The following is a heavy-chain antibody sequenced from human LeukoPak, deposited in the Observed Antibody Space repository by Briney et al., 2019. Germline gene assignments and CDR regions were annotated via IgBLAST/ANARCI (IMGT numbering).Heavy chain of an antibody. V-gene: IGHV1-18*01. J-gene: IGHJ1*01. D-gene: IGHD1-1*01. CDR3: ARVIGNWNPTFQH. Sequence: ASVKVSCKASGYTFTSYGISWVRNAPGQGLEWIGWISAYNGNTNYAQKIQGRVTMTTDTSTSTAYMELRSLRSDDTAVYYCARVIGNWNPTFQHWGQGTLVTVSS. CDR2: ISAYNGNT. CDR1: GYTFTSYG.